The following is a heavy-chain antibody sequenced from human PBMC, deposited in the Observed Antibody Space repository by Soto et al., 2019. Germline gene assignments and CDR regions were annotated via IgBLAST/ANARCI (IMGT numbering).Heavy chain of an antibody. Sequence: PSETLPLTCAVSGGPISSSTYSWVWNPQPTGRGLEWIGTIYYRGSTYYNPSLKSRVTISVDTSKNQFSLKLNSVTAADTAVYYCASRHSSSCFDYWGQGTLVTVSS. V-gene: IGHV4-39*07. J-gene: IGHJ4*02. CDR1: GGPISSSTYS. CDR2: IYYRGST. CDR3: ASRHSSSCFDY. D-gene: IGHD6-6*01.